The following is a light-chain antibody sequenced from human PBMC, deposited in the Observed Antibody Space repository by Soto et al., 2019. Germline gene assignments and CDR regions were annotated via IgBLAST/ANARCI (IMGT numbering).Light chain of an antibody. J-gene: IGKJ2*01. CDR2: DAS. CDR3: QQRSNWPPMYT. Sequence: DIRMTQSPSTLSASVGDEVTITCRASQSISSWLAWYQQKPGRSPTLLIYDASTLETGVPSRFSGSGSGTQFTLTISSLQPDDFAVYYCQQRSNWPPMYTFGQGTKGGYQT. V-gene: IGKV1-5*01. CDR1: QSISSW.